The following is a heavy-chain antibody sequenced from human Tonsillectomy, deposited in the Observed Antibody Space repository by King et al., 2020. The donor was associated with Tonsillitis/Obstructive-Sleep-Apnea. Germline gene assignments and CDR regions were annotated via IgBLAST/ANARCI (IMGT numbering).Heavy chain of an antibody. CDR1: GGSISNYY. D-gene: IGHD4-17*01. CDR2: IYYSGST. Sequence: QLQESGPGLVKPSETLSLTCTVSGGSISNYYWSWIRQPPGKGLEWIAYIYYSGSTYSNPSLKSRVTLSVDTSKNQFSLKLSSVTAADTAVYYCARAGDYDAFDIWGPGTMVTVSS. CDR3: ARAGDYDAFDI. V-gene: IGHV4-59*01. J-gene: IGHJ3*02.